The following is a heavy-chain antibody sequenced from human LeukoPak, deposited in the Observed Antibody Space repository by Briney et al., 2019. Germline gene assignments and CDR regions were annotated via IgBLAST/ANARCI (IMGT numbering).Heavy chain of an antibody. D-gene: IGHD3-3*01. CDR2: IYYSGST. J-gene: IGHJ5*02. CDR3: ANVRFLEWSNWFDP. CDR1: GGSISSSSYY. Sequence: PSETLSLTCTVSGGSISSSSYYWGWIRQPPGTGLEWIGSIYYSGSTYYNPSLKSRVTISVDTSKNQFSLKLSSVTAADTAVYYCANVRFLEWSNWFDPWGQGTLVTVSS. V-gene: IGHV4-39*01.